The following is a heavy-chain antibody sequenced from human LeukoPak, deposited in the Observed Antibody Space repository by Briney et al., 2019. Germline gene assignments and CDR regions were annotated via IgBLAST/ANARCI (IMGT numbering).Heavy chain of an antibody. D-gene: IGHD3-10*01. J-gene: IGHJ4*02. CDR3: SGDAGLRGGGEFDY. CDR1: VTFSNAW. CDR2: FKIKADGGTT. V-gene: IGHV3-15*01. Sequence: GGSLRLSCAASVTFSNAWMNWVRQAPGKGLEWVGHFKIKADGGTTDYAAPVKDRFTISRDDSQNTLYLQMNSLKTEDTAVYYCSGDAGLRGGGEFDYWGQGTLVTVSS.